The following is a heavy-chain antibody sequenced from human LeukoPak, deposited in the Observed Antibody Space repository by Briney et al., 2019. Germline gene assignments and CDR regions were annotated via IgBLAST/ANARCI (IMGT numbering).Heavy chain of an antibody. CDR2: INPNNGGT. J-gene: IGHJ5*02. D-gene: IGHD2-15*01. Sequence: ASVKVSCKASGYTFTAYYIHWVRQAPGQGLEWMGRINPNNGGTNYAQKFQGRVTMTRDTSITTAYMELGSLKSDDTAVYYCARACSDGICYSDNWLDPWGQGTLVTVTS. V-gene: IGHV1-2*06. CDR1: GYTFTAYY. CDR3: ARACSDGICYSDNWLDP.